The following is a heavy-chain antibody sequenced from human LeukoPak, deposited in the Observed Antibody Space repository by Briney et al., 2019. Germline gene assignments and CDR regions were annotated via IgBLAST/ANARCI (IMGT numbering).Heavy chain of an antibody. CDR2: INHSGST. CDR3: ARHVWSASFHFDL. V-gene: IGHV4-34*01. J-gene: IGHJ5*02. Sequence: SETLSLTCAVYGGSFSGYYWSWIRQPPGKGLEWIGEINHSGSTNYNPSLKSRVTISLDTSNNQFSLKLTSMTAADTSIYYCARHVWSASFHFDLWGQGAQVIVSS. CDR1: GGSFSGYY. D-gene: IGHD2-2*01.